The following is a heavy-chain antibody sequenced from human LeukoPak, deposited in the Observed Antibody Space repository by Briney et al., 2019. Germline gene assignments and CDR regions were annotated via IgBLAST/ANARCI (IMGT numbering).Heavy chain of an antibody. Sequence: PSETLSLTCTVSGGSISSYYWSWIRQPPGKGLEWIGYIYYSGSTNYNPSLKSRVTISVDTSKNQFSLKLSPVTAADTAVYYCARAAAPMVRGVPYYFDYWGQGTLVTVSS. V-gene: IGHV4-59*01. D-gene: IGHD3-10*01. J-gene: IGHJ4*02. CDR2: IYYSGST. CDR1: GGSISSYY. CDR3: ARAAAPMVRGVPYYFDY.